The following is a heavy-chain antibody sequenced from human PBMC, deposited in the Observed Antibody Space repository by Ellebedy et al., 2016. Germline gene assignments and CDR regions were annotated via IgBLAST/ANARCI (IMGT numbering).Heavy chain of an antibody. Sequence: GESLKISXAASGFTFSSYGMHWVRQAPGKGLEWVAVISYDGSNKYYADSVKGRFTISRDNSKNTLYLQMNSLRAEDTAVYYCHCIAVAGRRRLGNFDYWGQGTLVTVSS. CDR3: HCIAVAGRRRLGNFDY. J-gene: IGHJ4*02. V-gene: IGHV3-30*03. CDR1: GFTFSSYG. D-gene: IGHD6-19*01. CDR2: ISYDGSNK.